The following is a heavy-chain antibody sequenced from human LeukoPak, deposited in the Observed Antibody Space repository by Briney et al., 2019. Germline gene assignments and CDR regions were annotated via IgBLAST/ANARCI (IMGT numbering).Heavy chain of an antibody. CDR2: IYYSGST. Sequence: SETLSLTCTVSGGSISSYYWSWIRQPPGKGLEWIGYIYYSGSTNYNPSLKSRVTISVDTSKNQFSLKLSSVTAADTAVYYCARLIAAAGTGYMDVWGKGTTVTISS. CDR1: GGSISSYY. CDR3: ARLIAAAGTGYMDV. J-gene: IGHJ6*03. V-gene: IGHV4-59*01. D-gene: IGHD6-13*01.